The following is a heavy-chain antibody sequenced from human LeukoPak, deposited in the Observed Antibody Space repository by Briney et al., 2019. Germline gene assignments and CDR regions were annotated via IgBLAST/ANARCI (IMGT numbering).Heavy chain of an antibody. CDR1: GFTISSYA. CDR2: ISGSGGST. V-gene: IGHV3-23*01. CDR3: AKARLGPYCGGDCYSDY. J-gene: IGHJ4*02. Sequence: TGASLRLSCAASGFTISSYAMSWVRQAPGKGLEWASAISGSGGSTYYADSVKGRFTIPRDNSKNTLYLQMNSLRAEDTAVYYCAKARLGPYCGGDCYSDYWGQGTLVTVSS. D-gene: IGHD2-21*02.